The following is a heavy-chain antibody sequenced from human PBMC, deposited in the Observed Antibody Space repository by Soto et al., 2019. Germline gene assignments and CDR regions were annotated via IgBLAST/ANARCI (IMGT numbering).Heavy chain of an antibody. V-gene: IGHV3-23*01. D-gene: IGHD6-13*01. J-gene: IGHJ6*02. Sequence: EVQLLESGGGLVQPGGSLRLSCAASGFTFSSYVMSWVRQAPGKGLEWVSAISGSGGSTYYADSVKGRFTISRDNSKNTLYLQMNSLRAEDTAVYYCAILAAAGTYYYYYGMDVWGQGTTVTVSS. CDR2: ISGSGGST. CDR1: GFTFSSYV. CDR3: AILAAAGTYYYYYGMDV.